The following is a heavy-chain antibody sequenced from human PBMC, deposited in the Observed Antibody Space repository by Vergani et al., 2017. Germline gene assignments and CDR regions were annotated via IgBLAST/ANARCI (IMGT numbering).Heavy chain of an antibody. V-gene: IGHV4-34*01. CDR1: GGSFSGYY. CDR3: ARLRSMRSCSSTSCSSPLSYYYYYYMDV. CDR2: INHSGST. J-gene: IGHJ6*03. Sequence: QVQLQQWGAGLLKPSETLSLTCAVYGGSFSGYYWSWIRQPTGKGLEWIGEINHSGSTNYNPSLKSRVTISVDTSKNQFSLKLSSVTAADTAVYYCARLRSMRSCSSTSCSSPLSYYYYYYMDVWGKGTTVTVSS. D-gene: IGHD2-2*01.